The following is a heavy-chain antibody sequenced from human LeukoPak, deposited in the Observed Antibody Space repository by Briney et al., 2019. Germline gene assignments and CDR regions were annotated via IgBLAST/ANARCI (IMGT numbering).Heavy chain of an antibody. V-gene: IGHV1-24*01. CDR1: GYTLTGLS. CDR3: ATYCSSTSCYSPEG. D-gene: IGHD2-2*02. Sequence: ASVKVSCKVSGYTLTGLSMHWVRQAPGKGLEWMGGFDPEDGETIYAQKFQGRVTMTEDTSTDTAYMELSSLRSEDTAVYYCATYCSSTSCYSPEGWGQGTLVTVSS. CDR2: FDPEDGET. J-gene: IGHJ4*02.